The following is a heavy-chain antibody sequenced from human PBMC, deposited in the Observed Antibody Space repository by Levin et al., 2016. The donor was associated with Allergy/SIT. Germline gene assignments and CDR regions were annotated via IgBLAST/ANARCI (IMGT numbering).Heavy chain of an antibody. J-gene: IGHJ6*02. CDR3: ARLAPGRYCSGGSCRKGGYYYYGMDV. D-gene: IGHD2-15*01. CDR2: IYYSGST. V-gene: IGHV4-59*08. Sequence: SETLSLTCTVSGGSISSYYWSWIRQPPGKGLEWIGYIYYSGSTNYNPSLKSRVTISVDTSKNQFSLKLSSVTAADTAVYYCARLAPGRYCSGGSCRKGGYYYYGMDVWGQGTTVTVSS. CDR1: GGSISSYY.